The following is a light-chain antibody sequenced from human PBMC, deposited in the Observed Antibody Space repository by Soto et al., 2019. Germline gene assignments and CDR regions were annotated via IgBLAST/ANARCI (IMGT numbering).Light chain of an antibody. CDR1: QGISSW. CDR2: DAS. J-gene: IGKJ1*01. CDR3: QQSYSTPPT. V-gene: IGKV1-12*01. Sequence: DIQMTQSPSSVSVSVGDRVTITCRASQGISSWLAWYQQKPEKAPKLVIYDASSLQSGVPSRFSGSRSGTDFSLTISSLQPEDFATYYCQQSYSTPPTFGQGTKVDIK.